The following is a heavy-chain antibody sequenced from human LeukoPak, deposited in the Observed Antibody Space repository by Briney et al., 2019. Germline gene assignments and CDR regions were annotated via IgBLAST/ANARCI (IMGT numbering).Heavy chain of an antibody. D-gene: IGHD6-13*01. V-gene: IGHV4-59*06. CDR1: GGXISSYY. Sequence: SETLSLTCTVSGGXISSYYWNWIRQPPGKGLEWIGYIYYSGSTFYNPSLKSRVTISLDTTKNQFSLRLTSVTAADTAVYYCAVKIAAAGFYWGQGTLVTVSS. CDR2: IYYSGST. CDR3: AVKIAAAGFY. J-gene: IGHJ4*02.